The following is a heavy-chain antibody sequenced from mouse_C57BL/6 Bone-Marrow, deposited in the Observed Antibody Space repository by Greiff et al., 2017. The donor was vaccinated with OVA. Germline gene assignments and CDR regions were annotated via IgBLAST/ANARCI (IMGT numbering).Heavy chain of an antibody. CDR2: IDPSASYT. Sequence: QVQLKQPGAELVMPGASVKLSCKASGYTFTSYWMHWVKQRPGQGLEWIGEIDPSASYTNYNQKFKGKSTLTVDKSSSTAYMQLSSLTSEDSAVYYCARTGPYAMDYWGQGTSVTVSS. CDR3: ARTGPYAMDY. V-gene: IGHV1-69*01. CDR1: GYTFTSYW. J-gene: IGHJ4*01. D-gene: IGHD4-1*01.